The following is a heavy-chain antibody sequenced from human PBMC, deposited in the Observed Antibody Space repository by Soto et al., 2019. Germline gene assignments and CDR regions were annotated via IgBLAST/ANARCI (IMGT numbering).Heavy chain of an antibody. CDR2: IYWDDDK. J-gene: IGHJ4*02. D-gene: IGHD6-13*01. CDR3: AHRRSGSRWYCFDY. CDR1: GFSLSTSGVG. V-gene: IGHV2-5*02. Sequence: QITLKESGPTLVKPTQTLTLTCTFSGFSLSTSGVGVAWIRQPPGKALEWLAIIYWDDDKIYSPSLKSRLTITKDTSKNQVVLIMTNMDPVDTATYYCAHRRSGSRWYCFDYWGQGTLVTVSS.